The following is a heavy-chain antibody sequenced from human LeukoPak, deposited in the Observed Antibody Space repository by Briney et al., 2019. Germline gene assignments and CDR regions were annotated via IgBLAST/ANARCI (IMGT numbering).Heavy chain of an antibody. Sequence: KPSETLSLTCSVSGYSISSGNYWGWIRLPPGKGLQWIGSIYHSGSTYYNPSLKSRVTISVDTSKNQFSLKLSSVTAADTAIYYCAKDRGTSLCGAFDVWGQGTMVTVSS. CDR1: GYSISSGNY. J-gene: IGHJ3*01. V-gene: IGHV4-38-2*02. D-gene: IGHD2-21*01. CDR2: IYHSGST. CDR3: AKDRGTSLCGAFDV.